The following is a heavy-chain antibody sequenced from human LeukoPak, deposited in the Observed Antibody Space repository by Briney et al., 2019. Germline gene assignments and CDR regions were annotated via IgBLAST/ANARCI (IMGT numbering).Heavy chain of an antibody. D-gene: IGHD3-16*02. CDR1: GGTFSSYA. CDR3: ARDLSPTMITFGGVIVPGY. V-gene: IGHV1-3*01. J-gene: IGHJ4*02. CDR2: INAGSGNT. Sequence: ASVKVSCKASGGTFSSYAMYWVRQAPGQRLEWMGWINAGSGNTKYSQKFQGRVTISRDTSASTAYMELSSLRSEDTAVYYCARDLSPTMITFGGVIVPGYWGQGTLVTVSS.